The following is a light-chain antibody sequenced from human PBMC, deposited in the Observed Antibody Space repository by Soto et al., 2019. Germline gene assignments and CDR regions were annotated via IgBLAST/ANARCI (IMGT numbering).Light chain of an antibody. CDR2: NVS. V-gene: IGLV2-14*01. CDR1: TSDVGDYNY. J-gene: IGLJ2*01. CDR3: SSYTSRSSEI. Sequence: QSALTQPASVSGSPGQSITISCTATTSDVGDYNYVSWYQQYPGKAPKPIIYNVSNRPSGVSNRFSGSKSGDTASLTISGLQAEDEADYYCSSYTSRSSEIFGGGTKVTVL.